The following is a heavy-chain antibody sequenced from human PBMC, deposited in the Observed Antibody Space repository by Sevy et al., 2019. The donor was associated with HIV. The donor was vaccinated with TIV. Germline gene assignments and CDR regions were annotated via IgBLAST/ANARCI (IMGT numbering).Heavy chain of an antibody. V-gene: IGHV3-33*01. CDR3: ARGVYDFWSGYYNGPLYYFDY. CDR1: GFTFSSYG. Sequence: GGSLRLSCAASGFTFSSYGMHWVRQAPGKGLEWVAVIWYDGSNKYYADSVKGGFTISRDNSKNTLYLQMNGLRAEDTAVYYCARGVYDFWSGYYNGPLYYFDYWGQGTLVTVSS. J-gene: IGHJ4*02. CDR2: IWYDGSNK. D-gene: IGHD3-3*01.